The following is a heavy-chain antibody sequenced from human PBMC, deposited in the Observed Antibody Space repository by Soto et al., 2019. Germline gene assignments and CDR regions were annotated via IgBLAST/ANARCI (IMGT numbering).Heavy chain of an antibody. CDR3: AKSMAHYYDSSAQDYDAFDI. D-gene: IGHD3-22*01. CDR2: IWYDGSNK. CDR1: GFTFSSYG. J-gene: IGHJ3*02. V-gene: IGHV3-33*06. Sequence: PGGSLRLSCAASGFTFSSYGMHWVRQAPGKGLEWVAVIWYDGSNKYYADSVKGRFTISRDNSKNTLYLQMNSLRAEDTAVYYCAKSMAHYYDSSAQDYDAFDIWGQGTMVTVSS.